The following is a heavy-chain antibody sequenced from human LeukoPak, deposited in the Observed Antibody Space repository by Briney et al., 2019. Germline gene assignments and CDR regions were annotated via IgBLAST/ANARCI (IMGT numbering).Heavy chain of an antibody. CDR3: ARSPGSSGYVDY. D-gene: IGHD6-19*01. V-gene: IGHV1-2*02. J-gene: IGHJ4*02. CDR1: GYTFTRYY. Sequence: ASVKVSCKASGYTFTRYYMHWVRQAPGQGLEWMGWINPNSGTNYAQKFQGRVTMTRDTSITTAYMDLSSLRSDDTAVYYCARSPGSSGYVDYWGQGTLVTVSS. CDR2: INPNSGT.